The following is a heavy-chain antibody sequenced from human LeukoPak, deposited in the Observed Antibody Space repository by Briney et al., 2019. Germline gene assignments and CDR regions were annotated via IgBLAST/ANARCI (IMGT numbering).Heavy chain of an antibody. Sequence: SSETLSLTCAVYGGSFSGYYWGWTRQPPGKGLEWIGSIYYSGSTYYNPSLKSRVTISVDTSKNQFSLKLSSVTAADTAVYYCARDPQGSSGWYIGDYWGQGTLVTVSS. CDR1: GGSFSGYY. J-gene: IGHJ4*02. CDR3: ARDPQGSSGWYIGDY. D-gene: IGHD6-19*01. CDR2: IYYSGST. V-gene: IGHV4-34*01.